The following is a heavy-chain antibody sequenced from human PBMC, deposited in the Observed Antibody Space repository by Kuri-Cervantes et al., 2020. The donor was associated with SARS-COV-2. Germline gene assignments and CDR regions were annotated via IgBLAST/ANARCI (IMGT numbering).Heavy chain of an antibody. CDR2: INPSGGST. J-gene: IGHJ4*02. CDR3: ARGLVGATLDY. V-gene: IGHV1-46*01. Sequence: ASVKVSCKASGYTFTGYYMHWVRQAPGQGLEWMGWINPSGGSTSYAQKFQGRVTMTRDTSTSTVYMELSSLRSEDTAVYYCARGLVGATLDYWGQGTLVTVSS. D-gene: IGHD1-26*01. CDR1: GYTFTGYY.